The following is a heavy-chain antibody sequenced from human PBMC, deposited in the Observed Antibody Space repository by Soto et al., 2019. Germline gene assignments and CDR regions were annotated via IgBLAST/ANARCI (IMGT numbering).Heavy chain of an antibody. CDR2: TYYNGRT. CDR1: GDAITSSSYF. J-gene: IGHJ4*02. Sequence: SETLSLTCTVSGDAITSSSYFWSWIRQSPGRGLEYIGYTYYNGRTNYNPSLQSRVTISVDTSTSQFSLNLTSVTAGDTAVYYCARMSRTVNYWGQGTPVTVSS. CDR3: ARMSRTVNY. V-gene: IGHV4-61*01. D-gene: IGHD4-17*01.